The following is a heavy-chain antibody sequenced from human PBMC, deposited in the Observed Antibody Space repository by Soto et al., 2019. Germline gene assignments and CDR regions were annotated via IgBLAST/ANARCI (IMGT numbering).Heavy chain of an antibody. CDR3: ARGGPRYSGGYRGGPVDY. CDR1: GGSFSGYY. CDR2: INHSGST. Sequence: PSETLSLTCAVYGGSFSGYYWSWIRQPPGKGLEWIGDINHSGSTNYNPSLKSRVTISVDTSKNQFSLKLSSVTAADTAVYYCARGGPRYSGGYRGGPVDYWGQGTLVTVSS. D-gene: IGHD2-15*01. J-gene: IGHJ4*02. V-gene: IGHV4-34*01.